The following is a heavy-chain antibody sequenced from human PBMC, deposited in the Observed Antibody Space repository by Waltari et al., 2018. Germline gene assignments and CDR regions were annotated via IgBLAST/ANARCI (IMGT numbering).Heavy chain of an antibody. V-gene: IGHV3-48*03. CDR2: IGCSGVFM. CDR1: GFTFSSYE. J-gene: IGHJ4*02. D-gene: IGHD3-10*01. Sequence: EVQLVESGGGLIQPGGSLRLSCAASGFTFSSYEVNWVRQAPGKGPGWVSYIGCSGVFMFFADDVRGRFTISRDNAKNSLYLQMNSLRVEDTAVYYCAREQFYNSGIQGSAFDYWGQGTLVTVSS. CDR3: AREQFYNSGIQGSAFDY.